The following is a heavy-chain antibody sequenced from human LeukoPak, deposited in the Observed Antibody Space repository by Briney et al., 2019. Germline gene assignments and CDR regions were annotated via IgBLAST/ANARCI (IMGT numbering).Heavy chain of an antibody. CDR2: ISGTGGST. CDR3: ARDREWLRPQDY. Sequence: GGSLRLSCTTPKFNFHTYGLTWVRQAPGKELEWVSSISGTGGSTYYADSVKGRFTISRDNSKNTLYLQMSSLRAEDTAIYYCARDREWLRPQDYWGQGTLVTVSS. V-gene: IGHV3-23*01. J-gene: IGHJ4*02. D-gene: IGHD5-12*01. CDR1: KFNFHTYG.